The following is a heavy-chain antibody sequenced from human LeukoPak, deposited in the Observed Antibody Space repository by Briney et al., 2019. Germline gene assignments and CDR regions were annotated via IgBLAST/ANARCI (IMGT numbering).Heavy chain of an antibody. Sequence: GGSLRLSCAASGFIFSNYEMNWVRQAPGKGLEWVAFISSSGSTAYYADSVKGRFTISRDNAKNSLYLQMNSLRAEDTAVYYCAREDTIFGVVIRFGPYFDYWGQGTLVTVSS. CDR2: ISSSGSTA. V-gene: IGHV3-48*03. J-gene: IGHJ4*02. CDR3: AREDTIFGVVIRFGPYFDY. D-gene: IGHD3-3*01. CDR1: GFIFSNYE.